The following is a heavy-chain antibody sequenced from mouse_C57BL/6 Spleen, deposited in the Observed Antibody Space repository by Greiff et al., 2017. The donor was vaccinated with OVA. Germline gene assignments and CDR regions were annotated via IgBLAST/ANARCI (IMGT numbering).Heavy chain of an antibody. D-gene: IGHD4-1*01. CDR3: AKLGPYYFEY. J-gene: IGHJ2*01. CDR1: GFTFTSYW. V-gene: IGHV1-69*01. Sequence: QVQLQQPGAELVMPGASVTLSCKASGFTFTSYWMHWVKQRPGQGLEWIGEIDPSDSYTNYNQKFKGKSTLTVDKSSSTAYMKLSSLTSEDSAVYYCAKLGPYYFEYWGQGTTLTVSS. CDR2: IDPSDSYT.